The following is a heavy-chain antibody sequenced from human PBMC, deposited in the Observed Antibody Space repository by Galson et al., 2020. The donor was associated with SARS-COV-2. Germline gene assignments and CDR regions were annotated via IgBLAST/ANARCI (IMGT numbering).Heavy chain of an antibody. V-gene: IGHV3-23*01. CDR3: AKGGLVTPLITMVRGVIINSDAFDI. D-gene: IGHD3-10*01. Sequence: GESLKISCAASGFTFSSYAMSWVRQAPGKGLEWVSAISGSGGSTYYADSVKGRFTISRDNSKNTLYLQMNSLRAEDTAVYYCAKGGLVTPLITMVRGVIINSDAFDIWGQGTMVTVSS. J-gene: IGHJ3*02. CDR1: GFTFSSYA. CDR2: ISGSGGST.